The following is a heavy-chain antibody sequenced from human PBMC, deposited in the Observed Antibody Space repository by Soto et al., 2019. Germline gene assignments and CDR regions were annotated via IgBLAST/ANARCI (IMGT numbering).Heavy chain of an antibody. D-gene: IGHD3-9*01. CDR1: GFTFSSYA. CDR3: AKEGGNYDILTGTFDY. J-gene: IGHJ4*02. CDR2: ISGSGGST. Sequence: GGSLRLSCAASGFTFSSYAMSWVRQAPGKGLEWVSAISGSGGSTYYADSVKGRFTISRDNSKNTLYLQMNSLRAEDTAVYYCAKEGGNYDILTGTFDYWGPGTPVTVSS. V-gene: IGHV3-23*01.